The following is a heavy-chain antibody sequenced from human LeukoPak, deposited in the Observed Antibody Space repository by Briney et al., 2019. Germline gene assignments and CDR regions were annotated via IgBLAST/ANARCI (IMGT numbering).Heavy chain of an antibody. J-gene: IGHJ4*02. V-gene: IGHV1-18*01. CDR2: ISTYNDNT. D-gene: IGHD1-26*01. CDR1: GYTFNNYG. CDR3: ARVVFEVGFQFDF. Sequence: ASVKVSCKASGYTFNNYGINWVRQAPGQGLEWMGWISTYNDNTNYAQKLQGRVTMTTDTSTSTAYMELRNLTSDDTAVYYCARVVFEVGFQFDFWGQGTLVTVSS.